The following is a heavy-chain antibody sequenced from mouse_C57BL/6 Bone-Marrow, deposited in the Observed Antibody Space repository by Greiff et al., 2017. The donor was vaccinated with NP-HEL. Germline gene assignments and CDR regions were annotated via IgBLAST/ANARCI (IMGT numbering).Heavy chain of an antibody. Sequence: EVQVEESGGGLVQPGGSMKLSCAASGFTFSNYWMNWVRQSPEKGLEWVAQIRFKSDNYATHYAESVKGRFTISSDDSKSSIYLQMNNLRAEDTGIYYCTELLRFYWGQGTTLTVSS. J-gene: IGHJ2*01. CDR3: TELLRFY. CDR1: GFTFSNYW. CDR2: IRFKSDNYAT. V-gene: IGHV6-3*01. D-gene: IGHD1-1*01.